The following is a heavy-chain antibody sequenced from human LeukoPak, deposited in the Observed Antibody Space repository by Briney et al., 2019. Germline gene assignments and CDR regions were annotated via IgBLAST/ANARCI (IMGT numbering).Heavy chain of an antibody. CDR3: ARWGGELDFDY. Sequence: ASVKVSCKASGYTFTSYDINWVRQATGQGLEWMGWMNPNSGNTGYAQKLQGRVTMTTDTSTSTAYMELRSLRSDDTAVYYCARWGGELDFDYWGQGTLVTVSS. J-gene: IGHJ4*02. CDR1: GYTFTSYD. V-gene: IGHV1-8*01. CDR2: MNPNSGNT. D-gene: IGHD3-16*01.